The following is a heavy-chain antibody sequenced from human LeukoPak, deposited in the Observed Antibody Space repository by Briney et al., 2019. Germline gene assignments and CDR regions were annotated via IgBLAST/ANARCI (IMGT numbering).Heavy chain of an antibody. CDR2: ISWNSGSI. J-gene: IGHJ4*02. D-gene: IGHD1-7*01. CDR1: GFTFDDYA. CDR3: AKDARNWNYGYFDY. V-gene: IGHV3-9*01. Sequence: GRSLRLSCAASGFTFDDYAMHWVRQAPGKGLEWVSGISWNSGSIGYADSVKGRFTISRDNAKNSLYLQMNSLRAEDTALYYCAKDARNWNYGYFDYWGQGTLVTVSS.